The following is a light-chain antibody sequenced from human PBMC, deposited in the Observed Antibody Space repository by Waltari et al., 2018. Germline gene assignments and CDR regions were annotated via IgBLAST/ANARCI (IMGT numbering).Light chain of an antibody. V-gene: IGLV1-47*01. J-gene: IGLJ3*02. CDR1: SSNIGSNY. CDR2: GND. Sequence: QSVLTQSPSASGTPGQRVTISCSGSSSNIGSNYVYWYQQVPGTAPKLLLYGNDQRPSGVPDRFSGSKSGTSASLAIRGLRSEDEADYYCAAWDDSLTSLLFGGGTKLTVL. CDR3: AAWDDSLTSLL.